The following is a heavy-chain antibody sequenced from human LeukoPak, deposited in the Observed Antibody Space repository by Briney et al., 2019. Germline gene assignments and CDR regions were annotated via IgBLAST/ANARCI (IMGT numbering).Heavy chain of an antibody. CDR3: ARDDFLSY. J-gene: IGHJ4*02. CDR2: IKSDGSST. Sequence: PGGSLRLSCAASGFTFSCYWMHWVRQTPGKGLVWVSRIKSDGSSTSYADSVKGRFTISRDNAKNMLYLQMNSLRAEDTAVYYCARDDFLSYWGQGTLVTASS. D-gene: IGHD2/OR15-2a*01. CDR1: GFTFSCYW. V-gene: IGHV3-74*01.